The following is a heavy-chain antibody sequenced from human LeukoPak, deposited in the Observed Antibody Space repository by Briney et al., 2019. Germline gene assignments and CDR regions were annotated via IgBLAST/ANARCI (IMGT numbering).Heavy chain of an antibody. Sequence: PSETLSLTCTVSGGSISSYYWRWIRQPPGKGLEWIGYIYYSGSTNYNPSLKSRVTISVDTSKNQFSLKLSSVTAADTAVYYCARVLGYGGNSFDCWGQGTVVTVSS. J-gene: IGHJ4*02. D-gene: IGHD4-23*01. V-gene: IGHV4-59*01. CDR3: ARVLGYGGNSFDC. CDR1: GGSISSYY. CDR2: IYYSGST.